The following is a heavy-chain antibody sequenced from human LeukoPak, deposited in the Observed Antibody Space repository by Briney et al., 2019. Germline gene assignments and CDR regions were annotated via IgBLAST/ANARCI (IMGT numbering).Heavy chain of an antibody. J-gene: IGHJ5*02. D-gene: IGHD6-19*01. CDR2: IYYSGST. CDR1: GGSISSYY. CDR3: ARAWGIAVAGTPGWFGP. Sequence: SETLSLTCTVSGGSISSYYWSWIRQPPGKGLEWIGYIYYSGSTNYSPSLKSRVTISVDTSKNQFSLKLSSVTAADTAVYYCARAWGIAVAGTPGWFGPWGQGTLVTVSS. V-gene: IGHV4-59*01.